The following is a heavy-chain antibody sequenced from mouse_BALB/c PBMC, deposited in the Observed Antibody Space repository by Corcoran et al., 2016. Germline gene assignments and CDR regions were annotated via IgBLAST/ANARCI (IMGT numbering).Heavy chain of an antibody. CDR1: GFSLSTSGMG. CDR3: ARSIYDGYYGAMDY. CDR2: IYWDDDK. V-gene: IGHV8-12*01. J-gene: IGHJ4*01. Sequence: QVTLKESGPGILQPSQTLSLTCSFSGFSLSTSGMGVSWIRQPSGKGLEWLAHIYWDDDKRYNPSLKSRLTISKDNSRNQVFLKITSVDTADTATDYCARSIYDGYYGAMDYWGQGTSVTVSS. D-gene: IGHD2-3*01.